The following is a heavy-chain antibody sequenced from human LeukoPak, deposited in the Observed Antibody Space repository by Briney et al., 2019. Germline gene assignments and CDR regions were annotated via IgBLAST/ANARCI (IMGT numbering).Heavy chain of an antibody. CDR1: GFTFSSYA. CDR3: AKQGVVVVAALLDAFDI. D-gene: IGHD2-15*01. Sequence: GGSLRLSCAASGFTFSSYAMSWVHQAPGKGLEWVSAISGSGGSTYYADSVKGRFTISRDNSKNTLYLQMNSLRAEDTAVYYCAKQGVVVVAALLDAFDIWGQGTMVTVSS. CDR2: ISGSGGST. J-gene: IGHJ3*02. V-gene: IGHV3-23*01.